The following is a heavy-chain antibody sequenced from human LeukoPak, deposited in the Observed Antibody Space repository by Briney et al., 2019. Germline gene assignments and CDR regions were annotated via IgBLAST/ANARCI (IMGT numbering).Heavy chain of an antibody. CDR2: IIPIFGTA. CDR1: GGTFSSYA. J-gene: IGHJ4*02. CDR3: AKDHPSITMIVVALYYFDY. Sequence: SVKVSCKASGGTFSSYAISWVRQAPGQGLEWMGRIIPIFGTANYAQKFQGRVTITTDESTSTAYMELSSLRSEDTAVYYCAKDHPSITMIVVALYYFDYWGQGTLVTVSS. D-gene: IGHD3-22*01. V-gene: IGHV1-69*05.